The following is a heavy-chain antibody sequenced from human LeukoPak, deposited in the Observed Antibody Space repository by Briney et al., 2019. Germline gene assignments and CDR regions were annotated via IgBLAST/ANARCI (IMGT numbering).Heavy chain of an antibody. CDR3: ACRDLSSTWSYP. J-gene: IGHJ5*02. CDR2: IYPGDSRV. Sequence: GESLKISHKGVGYSFTNYWIGWVRQMPGKGMEWMGVIYPGDSRVRYNPSFQGQVTISVDKSVSTAYLQWISLKASDTAMYYCACRDLSSTWSYPWGQGTLVTVSS. V-gene: IGHV5-51*01. CDR1: GYSFTNYW. D-gene: IGHD6-13*01.